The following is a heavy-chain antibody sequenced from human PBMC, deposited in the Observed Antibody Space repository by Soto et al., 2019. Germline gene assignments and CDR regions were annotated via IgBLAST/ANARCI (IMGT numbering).Heavy chain of an antibody. CDR3: AYRQYYRGSWDSGWFDP. CDR2: IYWDDDK. J-gene: IGHJ5*02. CDR1: GFSLSTSGVG. Sequence: ITLKESGPSLVETTQTLTLTCAFSGFSLSTSGVGVGWIRQLPGKALEWLAFIYWDDDKRYSPSLRNRLTIIKDTSINQVVLIMTNMDPVDTGSYYCAYRQYYRGSWDSGWFDPWGQGTLVTVSS. D-gene: IGHD6-13*01. V-gene: IGHV2-5*02.